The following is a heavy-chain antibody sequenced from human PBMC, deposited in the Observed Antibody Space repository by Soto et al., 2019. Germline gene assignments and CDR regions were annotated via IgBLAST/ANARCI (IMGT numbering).Heavy chain of an antibody. CDR3: ARHVPYCRDTGHCAYGLDV. J-gene: IGHJ6*02. Sequence: QVQLQESGPGLVKPSETLSLTCTVSGGSISSYYWSWIRQPPGKGLEWIGYIYYSGSTNYNPCLTSRVPISVDTSMNQFFLKLSSVTAADTVVYYCARHVPYCRDTGHCAYGLDVWGQGTTVTVSS. V-gene: IGHV4-59*08. D-gene: IGHD2-15*01. CDR2: IYYSGST. CDR1: GGSISSYY.